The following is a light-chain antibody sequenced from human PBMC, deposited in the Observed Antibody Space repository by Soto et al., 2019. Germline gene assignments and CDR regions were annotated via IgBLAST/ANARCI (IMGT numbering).Light chain of an antibody. V-gene: IGKV4-1*01. CDR3: QQYYSSHPDT. CDR2: WAS. CDR1: QSVFYSSNKKNY. J-gene: IGKJ2*01. Sequence: DIVLTQSPDSLAVSLGERATISSKSSQSVFYSSNKKNYLACYQQKPGQPPKLLSYWASTPESGVPDRFSGSRSETDFTPTISSMRAEDAAVSYCQQYYSSHPDTFGQGTMLEIK.